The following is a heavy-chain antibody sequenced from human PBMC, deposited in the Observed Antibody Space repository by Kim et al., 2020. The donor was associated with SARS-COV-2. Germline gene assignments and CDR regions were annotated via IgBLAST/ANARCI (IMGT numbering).Heavy chain of an antibody. V-gene: IGHV3-23*01. CDR2: ISGSGGST. CDR1: GFTFSSYA. D-gene: IGHD3-9*01. Sequence: GGSLRLSCAASGFTFSSYAMSWVRQAPGKGLEWVSAISGSGGSTYYADSVKGRFTISRDNSKNTLYLQMNSLRAEDTAVYYCAKDPFILLTGYYGKYFDYWGQGTLVTVSS. J-gene: IGHJ4*02. CDR3: AKDPFILLTGYYGKYFDY.